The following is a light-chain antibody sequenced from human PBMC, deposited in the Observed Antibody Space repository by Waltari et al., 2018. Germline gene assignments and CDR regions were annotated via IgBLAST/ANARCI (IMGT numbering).Light chain of an antibody. Sequence: EIVLTQSPGTLSLSPGERATLSCRASQSVSSSYLAWYQQKPGQAPRLLIYDASSRATCIPDRFSGSGSGTDFTLTISRLEPEDFAVYYCQQYGSSPLITFGQGTRLEIK. CDR1: QSVSSSY. V-gene: IGKV3-20*01. CDR3: QQYGSSPLIT. CDR2: DAS. J-gene: IGKJ5*01.